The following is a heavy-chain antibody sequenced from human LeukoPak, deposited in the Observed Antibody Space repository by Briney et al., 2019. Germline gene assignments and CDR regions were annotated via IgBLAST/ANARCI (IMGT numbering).Heavy chain of an antibody. CDR2: INSDGSST. Sequence: GGSLRLSCAASGFTFSSYAMSWVRQAPGKGLVWVSRINSDGSSTSYADSVKGRFTISRDNAKNTLYLQMNSLRAEDTAVYYCASPNCSGGSCSEDYFDYWGQGTLVTVSS. V-gene: IGHV3-74*01. CDR1: GFTFSSYA. CDR3: ASPNCSGGSCSEDYFDY. J-gene: IGHJ4*02. D-gene: IGHD2-15*01.